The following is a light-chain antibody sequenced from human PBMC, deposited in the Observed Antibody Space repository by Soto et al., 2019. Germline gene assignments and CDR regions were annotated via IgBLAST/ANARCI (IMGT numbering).Light chain of an antibody. CDR2: KAS. CDR3: QQYNTYSWT. V-gene: IGKV1-5*03. J-gene: IGKJ1*01. Sequence: DIQMTQSPSTLSASVGDRVTITCWASQSISTWLAWYQQKPGKGPTLLIYKASRLESGVPSRFSGSGSGTEFALTISSLQPADFATYYCQQYNTYSWTFGQGTKVEV. CDR1: QSISTW.